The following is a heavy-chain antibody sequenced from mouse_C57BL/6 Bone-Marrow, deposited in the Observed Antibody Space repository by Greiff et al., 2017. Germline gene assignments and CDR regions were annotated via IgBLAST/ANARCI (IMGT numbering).Heavy chain of an antibody. Sequence: EVHLVESGGDLVKPGGSLKLSCAASGFTFSSYGMSWVRQTPDKRLEWVATISSGGSYTYYPDSVKGRFTISRDNAKNTLYLQMSSLKSEDTAMXYCARHGNDGLGRGQGTLVTVSA. J-gene: IGHJ3*01. CDR3: ARHGNDGLG. CDR2: ISSGGSYT. V-gene: IGHV5-6*01. D-gene: IGHD2-3*01. CDR1: GFTFSSYG.